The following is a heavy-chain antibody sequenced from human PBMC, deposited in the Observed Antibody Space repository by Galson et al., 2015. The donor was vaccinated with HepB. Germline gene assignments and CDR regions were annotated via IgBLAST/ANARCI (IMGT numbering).Heavy chain of an antibody. J-gene: IGHJ4*02. CDR2: INSDGSST. V-gene: IGHV3-74*01. CDR1: GFTFSSYW. D-gene: IGHD6-19*01. CDR3: ASCSDSSGWYPGVR. Sequence: SLRLSCAASGFTFSSYWMHWVHQAPGKGLVWVSRINSDGSSTSYADSVKGRFTISRDNAKNTLYLQMNSLRAEDTAVYYCASCSDSSGWYPGVRWGQGTLVTVSS.